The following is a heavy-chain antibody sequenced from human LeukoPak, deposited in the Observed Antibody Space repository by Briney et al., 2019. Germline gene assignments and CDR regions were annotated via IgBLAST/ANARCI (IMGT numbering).Heavy chain of an antibody. Sequence: SETLSLTCTVSGGSISSGGYYWSWIRQHPGKGLEWIGYIYYSGSTYYNPSLKSRVTISVDTSKNQFSLKLSSVTAADTAVYYCARSPSMVRGVHDYWGQGTLVTVSS. J-gene: IGHJ4*02. CDR3: ARSPSMVRGVHDY. CDR1: GGSISSGGYY. V-gene: IGHV4-31*03. CDR2: IYYSGST. D-gene: IGHD3-10*01.